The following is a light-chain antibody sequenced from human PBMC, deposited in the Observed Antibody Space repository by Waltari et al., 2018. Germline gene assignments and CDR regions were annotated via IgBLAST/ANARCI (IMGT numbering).Light chain of an antibody. CDR3: CSYAGSWIWV. Sequence: QAALTQPASVSGSPGQSITISCTGSNSDVGNYNLVSWYQKHPGKAPKLIIYEVTNRPSGISDRFSGFKTGNTASLTISGLQAEDEADYYCCSYAGSWIWVFSGGTELTVL. CDR2: EVT. V-gene: IGLV2-23*02. J-gene: IGLJ3*02. CDR1: NSDVGNYNL.